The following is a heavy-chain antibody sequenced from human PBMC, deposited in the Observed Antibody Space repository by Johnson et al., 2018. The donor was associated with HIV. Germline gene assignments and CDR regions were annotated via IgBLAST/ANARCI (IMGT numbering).Heavy chain of an antibody. CDR1: GFTFDDFG. CDR3: ARERTRAAAGTHDAFDI. CDR2: INWNGGST. V-gene: IGHV3-20*04. J-gene: IGHJ3*02. Sequence: VQLVESGGGVVRPGGSLRLSCAASGFTFDDFGMNWVRQAPGKGLEWVSTINWNGGSTGYADSVKGRFTISRDNAKNSLYLQMNSLRAEDTALYYCARERTRAAAGTHDAFDIWGQGTMVTVSS. D-gene: IGHD6-13*01.